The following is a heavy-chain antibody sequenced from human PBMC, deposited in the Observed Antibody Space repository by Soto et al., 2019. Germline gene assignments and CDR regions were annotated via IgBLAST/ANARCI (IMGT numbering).Heavy chain of an antibody. CDR1: GYTFTSYG. CDR3: ARRGCSSTSCQHYYYGMDV. J-gene: IGHJ6*02. D-gene: IGHD2-2*01. Sequence: GASVKVSCKASGYTFTSYGISWVRQAPGQGLEWMGWISAYNGNTNYAQKLQGRVTMTTDTSTSTAYMELRSLRSDDTAVYYCARRGCSSTSCQHYYYGMDVWGQGTTVTVSS. CDR2: ISAYNGNT. V-gene: IGHV1-18*01.